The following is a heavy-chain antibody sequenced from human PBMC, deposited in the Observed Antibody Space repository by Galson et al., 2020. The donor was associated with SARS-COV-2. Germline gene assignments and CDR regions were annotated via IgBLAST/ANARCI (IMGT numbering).Heavy chain of an antibody. V-gene: IGHV2-70*01. Sequence: SGPTLVKPTQTLTLTCTFSGFSLSTSGMCVSWIRQPPGKALEWLALIDWDDDKYYSTSLKTRLTISKDTSKNQVVLTMTNMDPVDTATYYCARMRVVVPAAINPQADYYYGMDVWGQGTTVTVSS. CDR3: ARMRVVVPAAINPQADYYYGMDV. J-gene: IGHJ6*02. D-gene: IGHD2-2*02. CDR1: GFSLSTSGMC. CDR2: IDWDDDK.